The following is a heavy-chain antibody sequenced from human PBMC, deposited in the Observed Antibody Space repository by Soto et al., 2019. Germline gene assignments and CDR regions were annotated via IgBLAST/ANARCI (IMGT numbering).Heavy chain of an antibody. V-gene: IGHV5-51*01. J-gene: IGHJ6*02. Sequence: GESLTITCTVSGYNFTRYWIGWVRQMHGKGLEWMGIIYPGDSDTRYSPSFQGQVTISADKSISTAYLQWSSLKASDTAMYYCVRMGFSGGGYLSYYYYGMDIWGQGTTVTV. D-gene: IGHD5-12*01. CDR3: VRMGFSGGGYLSYYYYGMDI. CDR1: GYNFTRYW. CDR2: IYPGDSDT.